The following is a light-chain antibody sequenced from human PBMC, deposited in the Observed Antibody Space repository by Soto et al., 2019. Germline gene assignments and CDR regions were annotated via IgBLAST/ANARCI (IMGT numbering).Light chain of an antibody. CDR1: QNIFTW. J-gene: IGKJ1*01. CDR3: QQLNSYPRT. Sequence: DIQMTQSPSTLSASVGDRVTITCRASQNIFTWLAWYQHKPGKAPKLLIYAASTLQSGVPSRVSGRGSGKDFPLTISRLQPEDFATYYCQQLNSYPRTFGQGTKVDIK. CDR2: AAS. V-gene: IGKV1-5*01.